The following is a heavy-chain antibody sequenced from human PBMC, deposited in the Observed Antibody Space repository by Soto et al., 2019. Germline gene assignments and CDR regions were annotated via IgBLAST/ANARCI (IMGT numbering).Heavy chain of an antibody. CDR1: GGSLSSGGYY. D-gene: IGHD2-15*01. CDR2: IYYSGST. Sequence: SDTLSLTCTVSGGSLSSGGYYWSWIRQHPGKGLEWIGYIYYSGSTYYNPSLKSRVTISVDTSKNQFSLKLSSVTAADTAVYYCARVMGYCSGGSCYWIDYWGQGTLVTVSS. V-gene: IGHV4-31*03. J-gene: IGHJ4*02. CDR3: ARVMGYCSGGSCYWIDY.